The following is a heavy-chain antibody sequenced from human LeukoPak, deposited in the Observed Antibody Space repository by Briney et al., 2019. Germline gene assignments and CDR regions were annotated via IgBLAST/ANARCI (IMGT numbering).Heavy chain of an antibody. V-gene: IGHV3-30*04. Sequence: XXSLRLSCAASGFTFSSYAMHWVRQAPGKGLEWVAVISYDGSNKYYADSVKGRFTISRDNSKNTLYLQMNSLRAEDTAVYYCARALIVVVPAAMALDPWGQGTLVTVSS. CDR1: GFTFSSYA. CDR3: ARALIVVVPAAMALDP. D-gene: IGHD2-2*01. J-gene: IGHJ5*02. CDR2: ISYDGSNK.